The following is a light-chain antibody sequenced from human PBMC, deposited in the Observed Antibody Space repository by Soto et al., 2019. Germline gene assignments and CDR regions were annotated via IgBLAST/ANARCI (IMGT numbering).Light chain of an antibody. Sequence: QSALTQPASVSGSPGQSITSSCTGTSSDVGGYNFVSWYQQHPGKGPKMLIYEVSNRPSGVSNRFSGSKSGNTASLTISGLQAEDEAAYYCSSYTTSNTWVFGGGTKLTVL. V-gene: IGLV2-14*01. J-gene: IGLJ3*02. CDR1: SSDVGGYNF. CDR3: SSYTTSNTWV. CDR2: EVS.